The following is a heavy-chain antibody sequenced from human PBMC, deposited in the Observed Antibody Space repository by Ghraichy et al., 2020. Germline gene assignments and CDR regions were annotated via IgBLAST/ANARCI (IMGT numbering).Heavy chain of an antibody. CDR1: GGSISSSSYY. CDR3: ARYSGLSRGFDP. J-gene: IGHJ5*02. Sequence: SQTLSLTCSVSGGSISSSSYYWGWIRQPPGKGLEWIGSIYYSGSTYYNPSLKSRVTISVDTSKNQLSLKLSSVTAADTAVYYCARYSGLSRGFDPWGQGTLVTVSS. CDR2: IYYSGST. V-gene: IGHV4-39*01. D-gene: IGHD2-15*01.